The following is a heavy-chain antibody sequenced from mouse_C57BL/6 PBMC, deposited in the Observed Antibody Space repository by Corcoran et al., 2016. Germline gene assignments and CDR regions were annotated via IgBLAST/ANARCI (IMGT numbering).Heavy chain of an antibody. J-gene: IGHJ1*03. CDR1: GSTFTDYY. V-gene: IGHV1-26*01. CDR3: ASFITTVVAKFPYWYFDV. CDR2: INPNNGGT. D-gene: IGHD1-1*01. Sequence: EVQLQQSGPELVKPGASVMISCTASGSTFTDYYMNWVKQSHGKSLEWIGDINPNNGGTSYNQKFKGKATLTVDKSSSTAYMELRSLTSEDSAVYYCASFITTVVAKFPYWYFDVWGTGTTVTVSS.